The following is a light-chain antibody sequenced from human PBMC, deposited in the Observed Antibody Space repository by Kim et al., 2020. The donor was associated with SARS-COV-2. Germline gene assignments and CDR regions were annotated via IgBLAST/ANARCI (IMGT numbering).Light chain of an antibody. CDR3: QQFHNWPLT. J-gene: IGKJ4*01. CDR2: GAS. V-gene: IGKV3-15*01. CDR1: ESISNK. Sequence: GSPGERGTLSCRASESISNKLAWDQQRPGQAPRLRIHGASTRATGIPARFSGSGSGTEFTLTISSLQSEDFAIYYCQQFHNWPLTFGGGTKVDIK.